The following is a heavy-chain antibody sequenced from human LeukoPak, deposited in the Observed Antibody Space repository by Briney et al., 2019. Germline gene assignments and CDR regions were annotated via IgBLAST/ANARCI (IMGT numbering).Heavy chain of an antibody. CDR1: GFTFSSYA. CDR3: ARDIAVTWGEFDY. D-gene: IGHD6-19*01. Sequence: GGSLRLSYAASGFTFSSYAMHWVRQAPGKGLEWVAVISYDGSNKYYADSVKGRFTISRDNSKNTLYLQMNSLRAEDTAVYYCARDIAVTWGEFDYWGQGTLVTVSS. CDR2: ISYDGSNK. J-gene: IGHJ4*02. V-gene: IGHV3-30*04.